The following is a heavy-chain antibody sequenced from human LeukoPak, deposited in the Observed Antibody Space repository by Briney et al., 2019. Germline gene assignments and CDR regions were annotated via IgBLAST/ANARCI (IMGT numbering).Heavy chain of an antibody. CDR2: IYHSGST. CDR1: GYSISSGYY. Sequence: SETLSLTCAVSGYSISSGYYWGWIRQPPGKGLAWIGSIYHSGSTYYNPSLKSRVTISVDTSKNQFSLKLSSVTAADTAVYYCASLCSGGSCYSFDYWGQGTLVTVSS. V-gene: IGHV4-38-2*01. J-gene: IGHJ4*02. D-gene: IGHD2-15*01. CDR3: ASLCSGGSCYSFDY.